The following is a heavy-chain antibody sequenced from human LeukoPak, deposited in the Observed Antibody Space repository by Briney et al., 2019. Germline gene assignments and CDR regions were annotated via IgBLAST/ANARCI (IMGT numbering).Heavy chain of an antibody. CDR1: GGSISSSSYY. Sequence: SETLSLTCTVSGGSISSSSYYWGWIRQPPGKGLEWIGSIYYSGSTYYNPSLKSRVTISVDTSKNQFSLKLSSVTAADTAVYYCARNGRDYYYMDVWGKGTTVTVSS. D-gene: IGHD1-14*01. J-gene: IGHJ6*03. CDR3: ARNGRDYYYMDV. V-gene: IGHV4-39*07. CDR2: IYYSGST.